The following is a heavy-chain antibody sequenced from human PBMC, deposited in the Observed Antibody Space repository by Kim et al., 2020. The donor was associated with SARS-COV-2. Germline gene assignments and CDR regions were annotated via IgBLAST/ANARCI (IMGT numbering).Heavy chain of an antibody. Sequence: SETLSLTCAVYGGSFSGYYWSWIRQPPGKGLEWIGEINHSGSTNYNPSLKSRVTISVDTSKNQFSLKLSSVTAADTAVYYCARAGSYYYEAYYYGMDVWGQGTTVTVSS. D-gene: IGHD3-22*01. J-gene: IGHJ6*02. CDR1: GGSFSGYY. CDR2: INHSGST. V-gene: IGHV4-34*01. CDR3: ARAGSYYYEAYYYGMDV.